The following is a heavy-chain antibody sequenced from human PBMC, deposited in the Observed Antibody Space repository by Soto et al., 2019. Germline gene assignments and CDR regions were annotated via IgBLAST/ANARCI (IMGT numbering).Heavy chain of an antibody. CDR3: AREMPAGFTHYFDP. CDR1: GGSITSYH. J-gene: IGHJ5*02. CDR2: TAYTGNN. D-gene: IGHD1-26*01. Sequence: NPSETLSLTCVVSGGSITSYHWSWIRRFPGKGLEWSAYTAYTGNNNYNPSLKRRVTLSMDTSQNQLSLKLTSMTAADTDVYYCAREMPAGFTHYFDPWGQGTLVTVSS. V-gene: IGHV4-59*01.